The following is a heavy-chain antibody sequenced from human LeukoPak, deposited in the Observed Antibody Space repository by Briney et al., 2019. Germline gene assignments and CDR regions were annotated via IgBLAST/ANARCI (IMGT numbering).Heavy chain of an antibody. CDR3: ARGGNYDFWSGYHIPYYFDY. D-gene: IGHD3-3*01. J-gene: IGHJ4*02. CDR2: IYYSGST. CDR1: VGSISSGGYY. V-gene: IGHV4-31*03. Sequence: SETLSLTCTVSVGSISSGGYYWSWIRHHPGKGLEWVGYIYYSGSTYYNPSLKSRVTISVDTSKNQFSLKLSSVTAADTAVYYCARGGNYDFWSGYHIPYYFDYWGQGTLVTVSS.